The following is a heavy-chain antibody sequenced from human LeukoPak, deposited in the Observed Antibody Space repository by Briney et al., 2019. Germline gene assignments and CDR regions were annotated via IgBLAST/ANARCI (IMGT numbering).Heavy chain of an antibody. D-gene: IGHD1-1*01. CDR1: GFTFSSYA. Sequence: GGSLRLSCAASGFTFSSYAMSWVRQAPGKGLEWVSDISGTGYSTYYADPVKGRFTISRDNSKNTLYLQMNSLRGEDTAVYYCAKDQGTQLWGQGTLVTVSS. V-gene: IGHV3-23*01. J-gene: IGHJ4*02. CDR2: ISGTGYST. CDR3: AKDQGTQL.